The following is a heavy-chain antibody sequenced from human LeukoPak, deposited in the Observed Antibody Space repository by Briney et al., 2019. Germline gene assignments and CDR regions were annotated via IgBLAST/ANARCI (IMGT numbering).Heavy chain of an antibody. D-gene: IGHD4-23*01. J-gene: IGHJ3*02. Sequence: GASVKVSCKASGYTFTGYYMHWVRQAPGQGLEWMGWINPNSGGTNYAQKFQGRVTMTRDTSISTAYMELSRLRSDDTAVYYCARDMTVTGAFDIWGQRTMVTVSS. CDR2: INPNSGGT. CDR3: ARDMTVTGAFDI. CDR1: GYTFTGYY. V-gene: IGHV1-2*02.